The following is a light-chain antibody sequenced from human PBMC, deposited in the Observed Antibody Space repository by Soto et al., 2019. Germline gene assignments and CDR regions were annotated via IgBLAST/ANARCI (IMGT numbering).Light chain of an antibody. CDR2: DVN. CDR3: SSYTSSITLV. V-gene: IGLV2-14*03. Sequence: QSALTQPASVSGSPGHSITISCTGTSSDVGGYDYVSWYQQHPGKAPKLMLYDVNNRPSGVSNRFSGSKSGNTASLTISGLQAEDEADYYCSSYTSSITLVFGAGTKLTVL. J-gene: IGLJ2*01. CDR1: SSDVGGYDY.